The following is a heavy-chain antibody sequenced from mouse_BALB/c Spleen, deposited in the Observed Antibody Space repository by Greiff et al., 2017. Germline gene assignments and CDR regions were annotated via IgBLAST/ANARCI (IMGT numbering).Heavy chain of an antibody. CDR1: GFTFSSYT. CDR3: ARQGYGSSPFDY. V-gene: IGHV5-12-2*01. Sequence: EVKLVESGGGLVKPGGSLKLSCAASGFTFSSYTMSWVRQTPEKRLEWVAYISNGGGSTYYPDTVKGRFTISRDNAKNTLYLQMSSLKSEDTAMYYCARQGYGSSPFDYWGQGTTLTVSS. J-gene: IGHJ2*01. D-gene: IGHD1-1*01. CDR2: ISNGGGST.